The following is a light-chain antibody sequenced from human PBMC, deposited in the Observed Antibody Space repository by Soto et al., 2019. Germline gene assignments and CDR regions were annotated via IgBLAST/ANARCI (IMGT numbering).Light chain of an antibody. V-gene: IGKV3-20*01. CDR1: QSVSSSY. CDR2: GAS. Sequence: EILLTQSPGTLSLSPGERATLSCRASQSVSSSYLSWYQLKPGQAPRLLIYGASSRATGIPDRFSGSGSGTSFTLTFSSPDPEDLTVYYCLQDRYSFRAFGQGTKVE. J-gene: IGKJ1*01. CDR3: LQDRYSFRA.